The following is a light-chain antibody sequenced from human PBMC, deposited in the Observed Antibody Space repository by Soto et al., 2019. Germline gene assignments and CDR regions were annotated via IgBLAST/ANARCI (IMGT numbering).Light chain of an antibody. CDR2: DAS. CDR1: QTISTW. J-gene: IGKJ1*01. Sequence: DIQVTQSPPTLSASVGDRFTITCLASQTISTWMAWYQQKPGKAPKLLVYDASTLQSGVASRFSGSGSGTEFTLTISSLQPDDFATYYCQQYNSYSRTFGQGTKVDIK. CDR3: QQYNSYSRT. V-gene: IGKV1-5*01.